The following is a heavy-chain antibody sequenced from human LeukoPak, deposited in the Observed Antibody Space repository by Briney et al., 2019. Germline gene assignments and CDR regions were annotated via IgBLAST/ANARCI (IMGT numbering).Heavy chain of an antibody. V-gene: IGHV3-11*01. Sequence: GGSLRLSCAASGFTFNDYYMSWIRQAPGKGLEWLSYINIGGTNTHYADSVKGRFTISRDNAKKSLYLEMNNLRAEDTAVYYCAKQRDGFFDYWGQGTLVTVSS. J-gene: IGHJ4*02. CDR2: INIGGTNT. CDR1: GFTFNDYY. CDR3: AKQRDGFFDY. D-gene: IGHD5-24*01.